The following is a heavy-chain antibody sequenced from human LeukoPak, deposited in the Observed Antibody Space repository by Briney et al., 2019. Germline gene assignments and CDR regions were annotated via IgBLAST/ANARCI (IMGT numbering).Heavy chain of an antibody. CDR2: IRHDGSNE. CDR3: AKFGSDHYYYYLDV. V-gene: IGHV3-30*02. D-gene: IGHD3-16*01. Sequence: GGSLRFSCAASGFTFSSYGMHWVRQAPGKGLEWVAFIRHDGSNEYYADSVKGRFTISRDNSKKTMYLQMNGLRAEDTAVYYCAKFGSDHYYYYLDVWGKGTTVTVSS. J-gene: IGHJ6*03. CDR1: GFTFSSYG.